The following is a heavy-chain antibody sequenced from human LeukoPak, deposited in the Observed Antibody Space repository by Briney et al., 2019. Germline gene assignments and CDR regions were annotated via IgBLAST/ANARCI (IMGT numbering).Heavy chain of an antibody. V-gene: IGHV3-53*04. CDR2: IYSGGST. J-gene: IGHJ4*02. CDR3: ARRAKSDWFYDY. D-gene: IGHD3-9*01. CDR1: GFSVRSNY. Sequence: GGSRRLSCAASGFSVRSNYISWVRQAPGKGLEWVSIIYSGGSTNYAGSVKGRFTISRHTSKSIVYLQMNSLRTEDTAVYYCARRAKSDWFYDYWGRGTLVTVSS.